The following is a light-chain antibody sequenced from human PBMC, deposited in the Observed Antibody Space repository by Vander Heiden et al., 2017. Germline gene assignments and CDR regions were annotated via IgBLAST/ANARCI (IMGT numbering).Light chain of an antibody. V-gene: IGKV4-1*01. Sequence: DIVMTQSPDSLAVSLGERATINCKSSQSVLYSSNNKNYLAWYQQKPGQPPKLLIFRATNPESRVPDPFRWRRFWTDFTLTISSLQAEDVAVYYCQQYYSTPWTFGQGTKVEIK. J-gene: IGKJ1*01. CDR3: QQYYSTPWT. CDR2: RAT. CDR1: QSVLYSSNNKNY.